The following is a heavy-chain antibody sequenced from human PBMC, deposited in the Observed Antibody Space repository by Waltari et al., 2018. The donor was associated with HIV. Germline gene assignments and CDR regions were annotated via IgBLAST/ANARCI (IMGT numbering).Heavy chain of an antibody. CDR1: GGSPSDYV. CDR3: ARGTTWLVSVLES. Sequence: QVPLVQSGPEVKRQGASVKISCAASGGSPSDYVVHCVRQAPGQGLEWMVWLNVALDERRFSEIFECRVSLNRYTSQTIVFMELKNVRSDDTAVYFCARGTTWLVSVLESWGQGTLVTVSS. D-gene: IGHD6-19*01. V-gene: IGHV1-3*01. CDR2: LNVALDER. J-gene: IGHJ1*01.